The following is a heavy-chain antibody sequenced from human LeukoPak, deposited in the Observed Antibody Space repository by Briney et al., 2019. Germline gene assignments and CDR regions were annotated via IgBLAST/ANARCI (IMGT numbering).Heavy chain of an antibody. D-gene: IGHD3-22*01. J-gene: IGHJ4*02. CDR3: AKVGDYYDSSGLLDY. CDR1: GFTFSSYA. V-gene: IGHV3-23*01. Sequence: GGSLRLSCAASGFTFSSYAMSWVRQAPGKGLEWVSAISGSGGSTYYADSVKGRFTISRDNSKNTLYLQMNSLRAEDTAVYYCAKVGDYYDSSGLLDYWGQGTLVTVSS. CDR2: ISGSGGST.